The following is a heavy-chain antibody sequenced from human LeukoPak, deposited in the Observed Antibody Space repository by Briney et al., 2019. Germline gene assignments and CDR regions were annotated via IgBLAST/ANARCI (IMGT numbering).Heavy chain of an antibody. V-gene: IGHV3-74*01. Sequence: GGSLRLSCAASGNYWMHWVRQVPGKGLVWVSHINSDGSWTSYADSVKGRFTISKDNAKNTVYLQMNRLRAEDTAVYYCVSFYETYWGRGTLVTVSS. J-gene: IGHJ4*02. CDR1: GNYW. CDR3: VSFYETY. CDR2: INSDGSWT. D-gene: IGHD2/OR15-2a*01.